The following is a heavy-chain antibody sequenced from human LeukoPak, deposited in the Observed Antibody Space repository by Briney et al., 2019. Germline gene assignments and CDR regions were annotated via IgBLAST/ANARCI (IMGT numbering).Heavy chain of an antibody. J-gene: IGHJ4*02. V-gene: IGHV1-69*13. CDR1: GGTFSSYA. D-gene: IGHD3-3*01. CDR3: ARDSSTIFGVTYYFDY. Sequence: SVKVSCKASGGTFSSYAISWVRQAPGQGLEWMGGIIPIFGTANYAQKFQGRVTITADESTSTAHMELSSLRSEDTAVYYCARDSSTIFGVTYYFDYWGQGTLVTVSS. CDR2: IIPIFGTA.